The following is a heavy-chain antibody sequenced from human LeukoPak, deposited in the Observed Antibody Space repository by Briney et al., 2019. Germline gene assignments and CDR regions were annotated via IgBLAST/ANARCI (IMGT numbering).Heavy chain of an antibody. V-gene: IGHV3-7*05. CDR2: IKEDGSEK. J-gene: IGHJ4*02. D-gene: IGHD1-26*01. Sequence: PGGSLRLSCAASGFXFTNHWITWVRQAPGKGLEWVANIKEDGSEKYQADSVKGRFTISRDNAKNSLYLQMNSLRAEDTAVYYCARGGIYPYYWGQGNLVTVSS. CDR1: GFXFTNHW. CDR3: ARGGIYPYY.